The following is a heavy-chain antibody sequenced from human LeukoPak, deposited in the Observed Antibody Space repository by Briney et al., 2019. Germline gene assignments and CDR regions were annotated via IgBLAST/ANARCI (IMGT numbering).Heavy chain of an antibody. Sequence: GGSLRLSCAASGFTFSSYWMHWVRQAPGKGRVWVSRVNSDGSSTTYADSVKGRFTISRDNAKNTLYLQMNSLRAEDTATYYCAKPRAMTTGVGRYFDLWGRGTLVTVSS. D-gene: IGHD1-1*01. CDR1: GFTFSSYW. V-gene: IGHV3-74*01. J-gene: IGHJ2*01. CDR2: VNSDGSST. CDR3: AKPRAMTTGVGRYFDL.